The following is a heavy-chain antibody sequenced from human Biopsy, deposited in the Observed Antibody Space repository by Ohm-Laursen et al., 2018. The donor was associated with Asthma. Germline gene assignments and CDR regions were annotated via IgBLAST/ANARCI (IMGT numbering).Heavy chain of an antibody. J-gene: IGHJ4*02. D-gene: IGHD1-14*01. CDR2: IDWEEDK. Sequence: QTLSLTCTVSGGSISSDYWSWLRQPPGKALEWLARIDWEEDKFYSTSLRTRLTISKGSSEDQVVLTMTNMGPVDTATYYCTRHNDYWGPGILVTVSS. V-gene: IGHV2-70*16. CDR1: GGSISSDYW. CDR3: TRHNDY.